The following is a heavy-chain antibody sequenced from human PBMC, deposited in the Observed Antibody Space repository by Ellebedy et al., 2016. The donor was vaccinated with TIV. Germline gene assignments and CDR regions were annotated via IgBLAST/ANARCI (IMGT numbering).Heavy chain of an antibody. J-gene: IGHJ4*02. CDR3: ARDRHVDRGDCLDY. V-gene: IGHV3-33*01. Sequence: PGGSLRLSCTASGFIFNNYGMHWVRQAPGKGLEWVAFIWYDGSNQYYADSVKGRFTISRDNSKNTLYLQMNSLGVEDTAVFYCARDRHVDRGDCLDYWGQGTLVTVSS. CDR1: GFIFNNYG. D-gene: IGHD2-21*02. CDR2: IWYDGSNQ.